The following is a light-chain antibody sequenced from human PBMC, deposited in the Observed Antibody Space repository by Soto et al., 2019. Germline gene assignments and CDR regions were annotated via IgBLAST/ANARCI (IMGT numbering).Light chain of an antibody. CDR3: QQYGSSPGT. V-gene: IGKV3-20*01. CDR2: GAS. CDR1: KNVNNNY. J-gene: IGKJ2*01. Sequence: PGERATLSCRASKNVNNNYLAWYQQKPGQAPRLLIRGASSRASGLPDRFSGSGSGTAFTLTISRLEPEDFAVYYCQQYGSSPGTFGQGTKLEIK.